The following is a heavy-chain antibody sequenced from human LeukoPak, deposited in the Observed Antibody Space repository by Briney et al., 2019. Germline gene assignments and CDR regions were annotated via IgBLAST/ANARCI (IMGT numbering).Heavy chain of an antibody. CDR2: IYHSGST. Sequence: SETLSLTCTVSGYSISSGYYWGWIRQPPGKGLEWIGSIYHSGSTYYNPSLKSRVTISVDTSKNQFSLKLRSVTAADTAVYYCARRTTYVGWLPSESPSCFDYWGQGTLVTVSS. CDR1: GYSISSGYY. J-gene: IGHJ4*02. CDR3: ARRTTYVGWLPSESPSCFDY. V-gene: IGHV4-38-2*02. D-gene: IGHD5-12*01.